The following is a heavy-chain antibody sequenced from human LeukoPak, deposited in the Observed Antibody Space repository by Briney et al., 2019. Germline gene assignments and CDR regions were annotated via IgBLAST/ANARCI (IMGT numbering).Heavy chain of an antibody. V-gene: IGHV4-34*01. CDR2: INHSGST. CDR3: ARGLRGGSRPSNWFDP. D-gene: IGHD3-10*01. Sequence: PSETLSLTCAVYGGSFSGYYWSWIRQPPGKGLEWIGEINHSGSTNYNPSLKSRVTISVDTSKNQFSLKLSSVTAADTAVYYCARGLRGGSRPSNWFDPWGQGTLVTVSS. CDR1: GGSFSGYY. J-gene: IGHJ5*02.